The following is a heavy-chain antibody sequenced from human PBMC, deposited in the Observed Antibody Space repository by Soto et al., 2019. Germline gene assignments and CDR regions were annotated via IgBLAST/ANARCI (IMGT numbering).Heavy chain of an antibody. V-gene: IGHV4-31*03. CDR1: GGSVSSGGSY. D-gene: IGHD5-18*01. CDR2: IYYSGNT. Sequence: SEALSLTCTVSGGSVSSGGSYWSWIRQHPGKGLEWIGYIYYSGNTFYNPSLKSRVTISVDTSKNQFSLKLSSVTAADTAVYYCARKKGYSYGPHYFDYWGQGTRVTVSS. CDR3: ARKKGYSYGPHYFDY. J-gene: IGHJ4*02.